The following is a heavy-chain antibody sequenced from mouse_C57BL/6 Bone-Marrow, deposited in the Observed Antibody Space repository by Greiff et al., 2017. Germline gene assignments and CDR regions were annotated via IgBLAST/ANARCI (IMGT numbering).Heavy chain of an antibody. CDR2: IHHSDNDY. CDR3: AIGHYYGSSSAWFAY. J-gene: IGHJ3*01. V-gene: IGHV1-74*01. CDR1: GYTFTSYW. Sequence: VQLQQPGAELVKPGASVKVSCKASGYTFTSYWMHWVQQRPGQGLEWIGRIHHSDNDYTYNQKFTGKATLTVDKSSSTAYMQLRSLTAEDSAVYYCAIGHYYGSSSAWFAYWGQGTLVTVSA. D-gene: IGHD1-1*01.